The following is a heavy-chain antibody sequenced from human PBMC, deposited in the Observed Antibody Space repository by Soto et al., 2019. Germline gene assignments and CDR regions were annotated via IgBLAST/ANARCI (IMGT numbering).Heavy chain of an antibody. V-gene: IGHV1-2*02. Sequence: QVQLVQSGAEVKKPGASVTVSCKASGYRFSDYYLHWVRQAPGQGPEWRGWMNPNSGDTKYAQKFKGRVTMTRETSVRTAFMELNWLKSDDTAVYYCARESGGATATLDYYYFYMDVWGIGTTVTVSS. D-gene: IGHD5-12*01. CDR1: GYRFSDYY. CDR2: MNPNSGDT. J-gene: IGHJ6*03. CDR3: ARESGGATATLDYYYFYMDV.